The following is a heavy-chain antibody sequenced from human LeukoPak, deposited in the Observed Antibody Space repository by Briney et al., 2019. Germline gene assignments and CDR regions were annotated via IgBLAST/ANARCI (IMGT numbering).Heavy chain of an antibody. CDR2: ISAYNGNT. CDR1: GYTFTSYG. J-gene: IGHJ4*02. V-gene: IGHV1-18*01. Sequence: GASVKVSCKASGYTFTSYGISWVRQAPGQGLEWMGWISAYNGNTNYAQKLQGRVTMTTDTSTSTAYMELRSLRSDDTAVYYCARGRAVYYDREYYFDYWGQGTLVTVSS. CDR3: ARGRAVYYDREYYFDY. D-gene: IGHD3-22*01.